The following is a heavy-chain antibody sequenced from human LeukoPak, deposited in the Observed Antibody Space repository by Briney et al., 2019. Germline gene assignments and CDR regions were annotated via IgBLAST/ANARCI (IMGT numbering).Heavy chain of an antibody. CDR3: ARGAGTGNYYAH. CDR1: GFIFSSYW. CDR2: INLDGSEK. D-gene: IGHD1-26*01. J-gene: IGHJ4*02. V-gene: IGHV3-7*01. Sequence: GGSLRLSCAASGFIFSSYWMTWVRQAPGKGLEWVANINLDGSEKWYVDSMRGRFTISRDNARSSLYLQMNGLRADDTAVYYCARGAGTGNYYAHWGQGTLVTVSS.